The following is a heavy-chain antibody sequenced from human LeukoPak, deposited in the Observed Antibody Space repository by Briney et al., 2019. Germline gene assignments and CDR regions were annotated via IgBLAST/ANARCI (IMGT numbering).Heavy chain of an antibody. CDR3: ASAPGDRVDY. CDR1: GGSISSSSYY. Sequence: SETLSLTCTVSGGSISSSSYYWGWTRQPPGKGLEWIGSIYYSGSTYYNPSLKSRVTISVDTSKNQFSLKLSSVAAADTAVYYCASAPGDRVDYWGQGTLVTVSS. CDR2: IYYSGST. J-gene: IGHJ4*02. D-gene: IGHD7-27*01. V-gene: IGHV4-39*01.